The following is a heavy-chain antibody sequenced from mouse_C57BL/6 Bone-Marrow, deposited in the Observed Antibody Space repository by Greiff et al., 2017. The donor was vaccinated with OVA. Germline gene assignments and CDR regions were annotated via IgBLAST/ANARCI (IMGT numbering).Heavy chain of an antibody. V-gene: IGHV1-55*01. CDR3: ARSWLLIPFYWYFDV. CDR1: GYTFTSYW. J-gene: IGHJ1*03. CDR2: IYPGSGST. D-gene: IGHD2-3*01. Sequence: QVQLQQSGAELVKPGASVKMSCKASGYTFTSYWITWVKQRPGQGLEWIGDIYPGSGSTNYNEKFKSKATLTVDTSSSTAYMQLSSLTSEDSAVYYCARSWLLIPFYWYFDVWGTGTTVTVSS.